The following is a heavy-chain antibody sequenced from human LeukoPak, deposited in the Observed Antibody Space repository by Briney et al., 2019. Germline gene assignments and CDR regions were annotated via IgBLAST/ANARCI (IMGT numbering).Heavy chain of an antibody. Sequence: GGSLRLSCAASGFTFSSYWMSWVRQAPGKGLEWVANIKQDGSEKYYVDSVKGRFTISRDNAKNSLYLQMNSLRAEDTAVYYCARDYGDYEEDFDYWGQGTLVTVSS. V-gene: IGHV3-7*01. CDR2: IKQDGSEK. CDR3: ARDYGDYEEDFDY. D-gene: IGHD4-17*01. J-gene: IGHJ4*02. CDR1: GFTFSSYW.